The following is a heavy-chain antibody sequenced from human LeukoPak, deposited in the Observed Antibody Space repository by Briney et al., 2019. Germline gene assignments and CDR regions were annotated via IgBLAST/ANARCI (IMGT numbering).Heavy chain of an antibody. CDR2: IYPGDSDT. Sequence: PGESLKISCRSAGCGFTTYCIGSGRQMPGKGLEWMGIIYPGDSDTKYSPSFQGQVTISADKSISTAYLQWSSLKASDTAMYYCARRGPAVALDYWGQGTLVTVSS. D-gene: IGHD6-19*01. CDR3: ARRGPAVALDY. J-gene: IGHJ4*02. V-gene: IGHV5-51*01. CDR1: GCGFTTYC.